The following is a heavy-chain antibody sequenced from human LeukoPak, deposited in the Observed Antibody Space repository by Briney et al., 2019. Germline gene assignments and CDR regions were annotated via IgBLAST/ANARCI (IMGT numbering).Heavy chain of an antibody. J-gene: IGHJ4*02. D-gene: IGHD5-18*01. CDR2: ISSSGRTM. V-gene: IGHV3-48*03. Sequence: LTLSCSTPVLPFSSYEINWGRQAPGKGLERVSYISSSGRTMYYADSVKGRFTISRDAATNSLYLQMNSLRAEDTAVYYCARDATSTAPHRAVDYWGQGTLVIVSS. CDR3: ARDATSTAPHRAVDY. CDR1: VLPFSSYE.